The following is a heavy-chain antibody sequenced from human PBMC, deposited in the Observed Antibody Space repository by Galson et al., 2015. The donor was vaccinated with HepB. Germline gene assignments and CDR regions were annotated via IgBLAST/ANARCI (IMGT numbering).Heavy chain of an antibody. Sequence: ETLSLTCTVSGYSISSGYYWGWIRQPPGKGLEWIGSIYHSGSTYYNPSLKSRVTISVDTSKNQFSLKLSSVTAADTAVYYCARGCPANYYDSSGYYHYLDYWGQGTLVTVSS. D-gene: IGHD3-22*01. CDR3: ARGCPANYYDSSGYYHYLDY. CDR1: GYSISSGYY. V-gene: IGHV4-38-2*02. CDR2: IYHSGST. J-gene: IGHJ4*02.